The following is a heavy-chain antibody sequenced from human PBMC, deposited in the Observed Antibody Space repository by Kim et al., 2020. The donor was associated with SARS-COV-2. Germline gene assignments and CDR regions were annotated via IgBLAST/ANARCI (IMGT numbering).Heavy chain of an antibody. V-gene: IGHV3-30*02. CDR3: AKDRWDSSSSLDY. D-gene: IGHD6-6*01. Sequence: YADSVKGRFTISRDNSKNTLYLQMNSLRAVDTAVYYCAKDRWDSSSSLDYWGQGTLVTVSS. J-gene: IGHJ4*02.